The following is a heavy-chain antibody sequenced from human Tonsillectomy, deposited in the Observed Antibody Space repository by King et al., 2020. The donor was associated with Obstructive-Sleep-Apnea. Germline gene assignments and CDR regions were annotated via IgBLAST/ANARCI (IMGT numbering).Heavy chain of an antibody. D-gene: IGHD3-9*01. J-gene: IGHJ6*02. V-gene: IGHV4-4*07. CDR3: ARDVPYDWLVPYYYYGMDV. CDR2: MFTSGST. CDR1: GGSISSYS. Sequence: VQLQESGPGLVKPSETLSLTCTVAGGSISSYSWALIRQPAGEGLEWIGRMFTSGSTNCNPSLKSRVTMSVDTSKNQSSLKLSSVAAADTAVYYCARDVPYDWLVPYYYYGMDVWGQGTTVTVSS.